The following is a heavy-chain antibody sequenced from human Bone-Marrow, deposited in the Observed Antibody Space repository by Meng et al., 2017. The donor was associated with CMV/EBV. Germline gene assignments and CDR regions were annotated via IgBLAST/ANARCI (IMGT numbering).Heavy chain of an antibody. Sequence: ASVKVSCKASGYTFTAHYFHWVRQAPGQGLEWMGWISAYNGNTNYAQKLQGRVTMTTDTSTSTAYMELRSLRSDDTAVYYCARGPNYDFEVDYWGQGTLVTVSS. CDR2: ISAYNGNT. J-gene: IGHJ4*02. CDR3: ARGPNYDFEVDY. CDR1: GYTFTAHY. V-gene: IGHV1-18*04. D-gene: IGHD3-3*01.